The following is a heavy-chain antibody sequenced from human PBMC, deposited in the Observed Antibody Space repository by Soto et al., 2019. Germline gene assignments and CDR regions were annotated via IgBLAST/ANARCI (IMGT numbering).Heavy chain of an antibody. D-gene: IGHD3-10*01. V-gene: IGHV1-24*01. J-gene: IGHJ4*02. CDR2: FDPEGGEA. Sequence: QVQLVQSGAEVRRPGASVMVSCKISGHTLTELSIHWVRQAPGKGLEWMGGFDPEGGEAIYAQKWRGRVTATEESVTATVYMELSVLKSDDSAFYYCATPTPHRGAMITNINFDFWGQGTPVTVSS. CDR3: ATPTPHRGAMITNINFDF. CDR1: GHTLTELS.